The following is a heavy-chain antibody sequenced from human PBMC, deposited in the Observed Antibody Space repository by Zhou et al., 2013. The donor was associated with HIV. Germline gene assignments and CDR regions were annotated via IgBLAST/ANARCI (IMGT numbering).Heavy chain of an antibody. CDR1: GGTFSSYA. CDR3: WRGYSGYDPRCNWGYYMDV. CDR2: IIPIFGTA. Sequence: QVQLVQSGAEVKKPGSSVKVSCKASGGTFSSYAISWVRQAPGQGLEWMGGIIPIFGTANYAQKFQGRVTITTDESTSTAYMELSSLRSEDTAVYYLWRGYSGYDPRCNWGYYMDVWGKGTTVTVSS. V-gene: IGHV1-69*05. J-gene: IGHJ6*03. D-gene: IGHD5-12*01.